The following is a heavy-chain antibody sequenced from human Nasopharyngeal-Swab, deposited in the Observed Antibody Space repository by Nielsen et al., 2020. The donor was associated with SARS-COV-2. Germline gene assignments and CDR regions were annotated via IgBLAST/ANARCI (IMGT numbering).Heavy chain of an antibody. CDR2: ISAYNGNT. Sequence: VRQMPGKGLEWMGWISAYNGNTNYAQKLQGRVTMTTDTSTSTAYMELRSLRSDDTAVYYCAMVVAGTIDYWGQGTLVTVSS. D-gene: IGHD6-19*01. V-gene: IGHV1-18*01. CDR3: AMVVAGTIDY. J-gene: IGHJ4*02.